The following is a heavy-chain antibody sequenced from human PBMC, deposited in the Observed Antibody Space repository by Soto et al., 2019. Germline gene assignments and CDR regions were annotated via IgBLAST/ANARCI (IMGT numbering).Heavy chain of an antibody. D-gene: IGHD1-26*01. CDR1: GFTFSSNS. Sequence: EVQLLESGGDLIQPGGSLRLSCAASGFTFSSNSFTWVRQAPGKGLEYVSGISIGGDKTWHADSVKGRFTVSRDNSKNTVYLKMNSLRVEDTAVYDCAKWDGNGDHWGQGTRVTVSS. J-gene: IGHJ5*02. CDR3: AKWDGNGDH. CDR2: ISIGGDKT. V-gene: IGHV3-23*01.